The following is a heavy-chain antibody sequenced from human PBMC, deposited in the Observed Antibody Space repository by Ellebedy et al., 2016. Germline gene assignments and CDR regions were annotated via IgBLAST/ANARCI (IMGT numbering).Heavy chain of an antibody. V-gene: IGHV3-64D*06. J-gene: IGHJ5*02. CDR2: ISSNGGST. CDR3: AAGIAVVSGWFDP. D-gene: IGHD6-19*01. Sequence: GESLKISCSASGFTFSSYAMHWVRQAPGKGLEYVSAISSNGGSTYYADSVKGRFTISRDNSKNTLYLQMSSLRAEDTAVYYCAAGIAVVSGWFDPWGQGTLVTVSS. CDR1: GFTFSSYA.